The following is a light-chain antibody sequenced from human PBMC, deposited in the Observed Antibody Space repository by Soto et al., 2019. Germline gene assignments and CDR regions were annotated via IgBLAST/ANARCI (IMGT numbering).Light chain of an antibody. CDR1: QTVGRY. J-gene: IGKJ4*01. Sequence: EIVLTQSPATLSLSPGDRVTLSCRASQTVGRYLSWYQHSPGQGPRLLVYDASNRATGIPARFSGSGSETDFTLTLSSLEPEDFAVYYCQQYNNSPPLTFGGGTEVEIK. CDR3: QQYNNSPPLT. CDR2: DAS. V-gene: IGKV3-11*01.